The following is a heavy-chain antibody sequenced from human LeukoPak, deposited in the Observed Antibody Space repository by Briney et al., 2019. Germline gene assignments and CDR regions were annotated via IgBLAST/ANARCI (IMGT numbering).Heavy chain of an antibody. J-gene: IGHJ5*02. V-gene: IGHV3-23*01. CDR2: VSSTGSGT. D-gene: IGHD3-10*01. CDR1: GFTFSTYG. Sequence: AGGSLRLSCVASGFTFSTYGVSWGRQAAGKGLELVVAVSSTGSGTYYPDSLKGRFIIARDNSQNTVFLQMNSLRPEDTAFYFCAKDGPLLWFGPTDAWGQGILVTVSS. CDR3: AKDGPLLWFGPTDA.